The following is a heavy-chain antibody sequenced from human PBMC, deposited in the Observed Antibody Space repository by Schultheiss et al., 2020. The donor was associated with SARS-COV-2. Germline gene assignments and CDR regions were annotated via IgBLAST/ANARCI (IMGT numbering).Heavy chain of an antibody. Sequence: SQTLSLTCTVSGGSISSYYWSWIRQHPGKGLEWIGYIYYSGSTYYNPSLKSRVTISVDTSKNQFSLKLSSVTAADTAVYYCARDRYCSSTSCSYSYYYGMDVWGQGTTVTVSS. CDR3: ARDRYCSSTSCSYSYYYGMDV. J-gene: IGHJ6*02. V-gene: IGHV4-31*03. CDR1: GGSISSYY. D-gene: IGHD2-2*01. CDR2: IYYSGST.